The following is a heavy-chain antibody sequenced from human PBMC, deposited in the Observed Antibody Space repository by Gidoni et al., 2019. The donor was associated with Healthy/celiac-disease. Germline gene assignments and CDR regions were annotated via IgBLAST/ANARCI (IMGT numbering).Heavy chain of an antibody. Sequence: EVQMLESGGGLVQPGGSLRLSCAASGFTFSSSALSWVRQAPGTGLEGVSAISGSGGSTYYADSVKGRFTISRDNSKNTLYLQMNSLRAEDTAVYYCAKEAGTMIVVVITNPFDYWGQGTLVTVSS. CDR3: AKEAGTMIVVVITNPFDY. V-gene: IGHV3-23*01. D-gene: IGHD3-22*01. J-gene: IGHJ4*02. CDR2: ISGSGGST. CDR1: GFTFSSSA.